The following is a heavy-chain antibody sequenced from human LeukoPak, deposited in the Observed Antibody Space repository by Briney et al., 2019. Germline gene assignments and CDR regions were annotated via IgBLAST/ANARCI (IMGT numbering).Heavy chain of an antibody. J-gene: IGHJ3*02. CDR3: ASLVVTDDWAFDI. CDR2: IYTDGTTK. V-gene: IGHV3-74*03. Sequence: GGSLSLSCAASGFPFSRYWMLWLRHAPGEGLVWVSAIYTDGTTKMYADSVKGRFTIYRDNAKNTLYLQMNSLSVEGTAVYYCASLVVTDDWAFDIWGQGTMVTVS. CDR1: GFPFSRYW. D-gene: IGHD2-21*02.